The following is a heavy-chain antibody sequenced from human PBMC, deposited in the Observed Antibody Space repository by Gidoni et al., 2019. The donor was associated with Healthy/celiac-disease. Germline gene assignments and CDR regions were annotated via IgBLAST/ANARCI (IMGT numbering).Heavy chain of an antibody. V-gene: IGHV4-59*01. D-gene: IGHD3-16*01. J-gene: IGHJ6*02. Sequence: QVQLQESGPGLVKPSEPLSLTCTVSGGSISSYYWSWIRQPPGKGLEWIGYIYYSGSTNYNPSLKSRVTISVDTSKNQFSLKLSSVTAADTAVYYCAREGGGMDVWGQGTTVTVSS. CDR3: AREGGGMDV. CDR1: GGSISSYY. CDR2: IYYSGST.